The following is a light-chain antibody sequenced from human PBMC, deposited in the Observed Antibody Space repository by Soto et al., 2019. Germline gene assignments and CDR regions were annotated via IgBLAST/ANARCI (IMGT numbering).Light chain of an antibody. J-gene: IGKJ5*01. V-gene: IGKV1-39*01. CDR3: QQSYSPSIT. Sequence: DIQMTQSPSSLSASVGDRVTITCRASQSISSYLNWYHQKPGKAPKLLIYAASSLQSGVPSRFSGSGSGTEFTLTISSLPPEDFATYYCQQSYSPSITFGQGTRLEIK. CDR2: AAS. CDR1: QSISSY.